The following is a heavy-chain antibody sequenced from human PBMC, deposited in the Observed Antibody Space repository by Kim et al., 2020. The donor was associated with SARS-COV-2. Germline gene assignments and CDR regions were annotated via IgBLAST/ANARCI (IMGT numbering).Heavy chain of an antibody. CDR1: GFTFSRHP. J-gene: IGHJ4*02. CDR2: ISGSGGNT. CDR3: AKGSSELGDY. V-gene: IGHV3-23*01. Sequence: GGSLRLSCAASGFTFSRHPLTWVRQAPGKGLEWVSVISGSGGNTYYADSVKGRFTISRDNSKKTLYLQMNSLRVEDTAVYYCAKGSSELGDYCGQGTLVTVS. D-gene: IGHD3-16*01.